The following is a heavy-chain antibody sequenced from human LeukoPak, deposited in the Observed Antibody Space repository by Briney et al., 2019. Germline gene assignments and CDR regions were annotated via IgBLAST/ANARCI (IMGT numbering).Heavy chain of an antibody. CDR1: GFTFSSYE. V-gene: IGHV3-48*03. D-gene: IGHD6-19*01. CDR2: ISSSGSTI. J-gene: IGHJ4*02. Sequence: GGSLRLSCAASGFTFSSYELNWVRQAPGKGLEWVSYISSSGSTIKYADSVKGRFTISRGSAKNSLYLQMNSLRAEDTAVYYCARHDRFSSGWYGRFDYWGQGTLVTVSS. CDR3: ARHDRFSSGWYGRFDY.